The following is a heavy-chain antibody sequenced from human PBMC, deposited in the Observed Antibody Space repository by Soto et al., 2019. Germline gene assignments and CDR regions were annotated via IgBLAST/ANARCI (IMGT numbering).Heavy chain of an antibody. Sequence: PGGSLRLSCAASGFTFINYWLVWVRQAPGEGLEWMANINQDGSRKYYVDSVRGRFTISRDNAKNSLYLQMDSLRAEDTAVYYCASVASGSEYSYGYWGQGTLVTVSS. CDR2: INQDGSRK. D-gene: IGHD5-18*01. V-gene: IGHV3-7*01. CDR1: GFTFINYW. CDR3: ASVASGSEYSYGY. J-gene: IGHJ4*02.